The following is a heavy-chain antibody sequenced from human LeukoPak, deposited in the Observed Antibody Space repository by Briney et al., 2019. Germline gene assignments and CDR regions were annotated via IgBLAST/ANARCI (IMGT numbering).Heavy chain of an antibody. Sequence: GGSLRLSCAASGFTFSSYAVSWVRQAPGKGLEWVSTISGSGGSTYYADSVKGRFTISRDNSKNTLYLQMNSLRAEDTAVYYCAKVRLEQLVRFGASDIWGQGTMVTVSS. CDR1: GFTFSSYA. CDR2: ISGSGGST. J-gene: IGHJ3*02. D-gene: IGHD6-6*01. CDR3: AKVRLEQLVRFGASDI. V-gene: IGHV3-23*01.